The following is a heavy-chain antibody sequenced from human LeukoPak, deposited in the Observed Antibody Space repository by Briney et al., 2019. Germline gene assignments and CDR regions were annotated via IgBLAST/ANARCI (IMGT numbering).Heavy chain of an antibody. CDR3: ARVSLRWLQLGSYFDY. V-gene: IGHV1-3*01. CDR2: INAGNGNT. J-gene: IGHJ4*02. D-gene: IGHD5-24*01. CDR1: GYTFTSYG. Sequence: ASVKVSCKASGYTFTSYGISWVRQAPGQGLEWMGWINAGNGNTKYSQKFQGRVTITRDTSASTAYMELSSLRSEDTAVYYCARVSLRWLQLGSYFDYWGQGTLVTVSS.